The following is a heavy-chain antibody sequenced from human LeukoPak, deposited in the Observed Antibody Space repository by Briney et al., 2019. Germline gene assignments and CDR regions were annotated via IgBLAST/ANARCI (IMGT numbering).Heavy chain of an antibody. CDR1: GFTFSSYW. D-gene: IGHD2-15*01. V-gene: IGHV3-74*01. CDR2: INSDGSST. Sequence: GGSLRLSCAASGFTFSSYWMHWVRQAPGKGLVWVSRINSDGSSTSYADSVKGRFTISRDNSKNTLYLQMNSLRAEDTAVYYCARDGYCSGGSCYSQYYYYYYMDVWGKGTTVTVSS. CDR3: ARDGYCSGGSCYSQYYYYYYMDV. J-gene: IGHJ6*03.